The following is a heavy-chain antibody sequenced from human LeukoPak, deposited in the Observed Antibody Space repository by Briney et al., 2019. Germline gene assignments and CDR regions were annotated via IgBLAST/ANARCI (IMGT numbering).Heavy chain of an antibody. CDR1: GFTFSSYG. V-gene: IGHV3-23*01. J-gene: IGHJ4*02. Sequence: GGSLRLSCAASGFTFSSYGMSWVRQAPGKGLEWVSAISGSGGSTYHADSVKGRFTISRDNAKNTLYLQMNSLRAEDTAVYYCARAGNTRFDYWGQGTLVTVSS. CDR3: ARAGNTRFDY. D-gene: IGHD2/OR15-2a*01. CDR2: ISGSGGST.